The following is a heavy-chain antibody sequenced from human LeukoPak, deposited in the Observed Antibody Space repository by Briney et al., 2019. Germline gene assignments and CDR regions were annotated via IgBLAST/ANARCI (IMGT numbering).Heavy chain of an antibody. Sequence: GGSLRLSCGASGVTFSAYAMSWVRQAPGKGLEWVSGIGSSGGSTYYADSVKGRLTISRDNSKNTLYLQMNSLRAEDAAVYYCATKGEGMDVWGKGTTVTVSS. CDR3: ATKGEGMDV. V-gene: IGHV3-23*01. CDR1: GVTFSAYA. J-gene: IGHJ6*04. CDR2: IGSSGGST.